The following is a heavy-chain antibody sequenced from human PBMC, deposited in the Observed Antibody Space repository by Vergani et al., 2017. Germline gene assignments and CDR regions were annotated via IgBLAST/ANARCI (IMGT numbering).Heavy chain of an antibody. J-gene: IGHJ4*02. V-gene: IGHV4-38-2*01. D-gene: IGHD1-26*01. CDR2: IYHSGST. CDR1: GYSIRNGYY. Sequence: QVQLQESGPGLVEPSETLSLTCAVSGYSIRNGYYWGWIRQPPGKGLEWIGSIYHSGSTHYNPSLKSRVTISVDTSKNDFSLKVTSVTAADTAVDYCTSQPQVGASGPPSVPTWGQGISVIVSS. CDR3: TSQPQVGASGPPSVPT.